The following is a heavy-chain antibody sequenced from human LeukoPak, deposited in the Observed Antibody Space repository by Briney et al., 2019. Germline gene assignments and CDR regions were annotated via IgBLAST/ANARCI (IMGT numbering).Heavy chain of an antibody. CDR1: GGSISSYY. Sequence: PSETLSLTCTVSGGSISSYYWSWIRQPPGKGLEWIGYIYYSGSTDYNPSLKSRVTISVDTSKHQFSLKLSSVTAADTAVYYCARGQPGVVVVPAALTPPGWFGPWGQGTLVTVSS. CDR3: ARGQPGVVVVPAALTPPGWFGP. CDR2: IYYSGST. D-gene: IGHD2-2*01. J-gene: IGHJ5*02. V-gene: IGHV4-59*12.